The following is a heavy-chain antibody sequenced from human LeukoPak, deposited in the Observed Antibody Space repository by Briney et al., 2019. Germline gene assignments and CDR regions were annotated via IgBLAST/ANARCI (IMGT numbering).Heavy chain of an antibody. CDR2: IIPIFGTA. CDR3: ARASVENTLRIDDY. Sequence: SVKVSCKASGGTFSSYAISWVRQAPGQGLEWMGGIIPIFGTANYAQKFQGRVTITADESTSTAYMDLSRLKSDDTAVYYCARASVENTLRIDDYWGQGTLVTVSS. J-gene: IGHJ4*02. V-gene: IGHV1-69*01. CDR1: GGTFSSYA. D-gene: IGHD2-15*01.